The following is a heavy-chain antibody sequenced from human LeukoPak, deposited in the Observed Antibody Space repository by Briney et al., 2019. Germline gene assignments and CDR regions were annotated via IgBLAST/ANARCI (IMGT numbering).Heavy chain of an antibody. CDR1: GFTVSSNY. CDR3: AKGFYDTSGYYNYFDY. CDR2: ISGSGGST. V-gene: IGHV3-23*01. D-gene: IGHD3-22*01. Sequence: GGSLRLSCAASGFTVSSNYMSWVRQAPGKGLEWVSTISGSGGSTYYADSVKGRFTISRDNSKNTLYLQMSSLRAEDTAVYYCAKGFYDTSGYYNYFDYWGQGTLVTVSS. J-gene: IGHJ4*02.